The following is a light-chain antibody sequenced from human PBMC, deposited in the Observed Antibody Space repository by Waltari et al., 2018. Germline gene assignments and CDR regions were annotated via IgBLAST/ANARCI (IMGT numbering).Light chain of an antibody. J-gene: IGKJ1*01. CDR3: QKYGTRPAT. CDR2: DAS. V-gene: IGKV3-20*01. CDR1: QSVGRT. Sequence: IVLTQSPASLSLSPGDRATLACRTSQSVGRTLAWYQQRPGQAPRLLIYDASSSATGSPDRFSGSGSGTDFSLTISRLEPENCAVYYCQKYGTRPATFGQGTKVEVK.